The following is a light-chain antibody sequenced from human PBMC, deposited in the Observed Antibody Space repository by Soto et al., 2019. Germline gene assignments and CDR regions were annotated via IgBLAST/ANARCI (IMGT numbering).Light chain of an antibody. CDR3: GAWDGSLELYL. CDR1: RSNIGNNY. J-gene: IGLJ1*01. Sequence: QSALTQPRSLCAAPGQTVTISCSGSRSNIGNNYVSWYQQFPGAAPKLLIYDSNKRPSGIPERFSASKSGTSATLGITGLRTGDEADYYCGAWDGSLELYLCGTGTKVTVL. V-gene: IGLV1-51*01. CDR2: DSN.